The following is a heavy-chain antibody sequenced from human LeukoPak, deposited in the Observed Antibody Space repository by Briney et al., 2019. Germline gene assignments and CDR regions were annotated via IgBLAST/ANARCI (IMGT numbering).Heavy chain of an antibody. CDR1: GFTFSSYW. CDR2: IRSSSSYI. D-gene: IGHD2-15*01. CDR3: AKDIAPPEYCSGGSCYFDAFDI. J-gene: IGHJ3*02. Sequence: GGSLRLSCAASGFTFSSYWMSWVRQAPGKGLEWVSSIRSSSSYIYSADSVKGRFTISRDNAKNSLYLQMNSLRAEDTALYYCAKDIAPPEYCSGGSCYFDAFDIWGQGTMVTVSS. V-gene: IGHV3-21*04.